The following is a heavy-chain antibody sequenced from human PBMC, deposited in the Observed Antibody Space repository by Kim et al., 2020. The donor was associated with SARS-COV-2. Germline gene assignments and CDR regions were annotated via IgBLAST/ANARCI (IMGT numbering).Heavy chain of an antibody. V-gene: IGHV4-61*01. CDR2: IYYSGST. J-gene: IGHJ4*02. CDR1: GGSVGSGRYY. D-gene: IGHD2-15*01. Sequence: SETLSLTCTVSGGSVGSGRYYWNWIRQPPGRGLEWIAFIYYSGSTNYNPSLKSRIIISLDTSKNQFSLKLSSVTAADTAVYYCARGYCSGGNCYYFDYWGQGTLVTVSS. CDR3: ARGYCSGGNCYYFDY.